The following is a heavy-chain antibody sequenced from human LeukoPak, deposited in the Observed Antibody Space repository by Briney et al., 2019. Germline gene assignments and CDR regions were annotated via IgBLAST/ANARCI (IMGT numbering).Heavy chain of an antibody. J-gene: IGHJ4*02. Sequence: SETLSLTCTVSGGSISSYYWSWIRQPPGKGLEWIGSIYYSGSAYYNPSLKSRVTISVDTSKNQFSLKLSSVTAADTAVYYCARDEPDSSSWYRYYFDYWGQGTLVTVSS. D-gene: IGHD6-13*01. CDR2: IYYSGSA. CDR3: ARDEPDSSSWYRYYFDY. V-gene: IGHV4-59*12. CDR1: GGSISSYY.